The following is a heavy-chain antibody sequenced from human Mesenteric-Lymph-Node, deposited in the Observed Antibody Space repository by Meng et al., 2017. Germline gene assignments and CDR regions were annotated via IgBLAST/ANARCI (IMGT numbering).Heavy chain of an antibody. J-gene: IGHJ4*02. CDR3: ARDPVQGFDY. V-gene: IGHV3-23*01. CDR1: GFTFDTYA. CDR2: ISGSGGTT. Sequence: GESLKISCAASGFTFDTYAMSWVRQAPGKGLEWVSGISGSGGTTYYADSVKGRFTISRDNSKNSLYLQMSDLRAEDTAVYYCARDPVQGFDYWGQGTLVTVSS.